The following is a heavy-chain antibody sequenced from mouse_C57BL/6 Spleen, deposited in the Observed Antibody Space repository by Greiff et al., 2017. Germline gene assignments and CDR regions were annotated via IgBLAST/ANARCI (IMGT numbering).Heavy chain of an antibody. CDR3: GRGGPDY. D-gene: IGHD3-3*01. CDR1: GYTFTSYW. V-gene: IGHV1-59*01. Sequence: QVQLQQPGAELVRPGTSVKLSCKASGYTFTSYWMHWVKQRPGQGLEWIGVIDPSDSYTNYNPKFKGKATLTVDTSSSTAYMQLSSLTSEDSAVYYCGRGGPDYWGQGTTLTVSS. J-gene: IGHJ2*01. CDR2: IDPSDSYT.